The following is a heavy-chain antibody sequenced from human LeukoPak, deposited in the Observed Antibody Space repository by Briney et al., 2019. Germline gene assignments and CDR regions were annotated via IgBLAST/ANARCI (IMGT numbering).Heavy chain of an antibody. CDR2: ISYDGSNK. V-gene: IGHV3-30*03. Sequence: TGGSLRLSCAASGFTFGSYGMHWVRQAPGKGLEWVAVISYDGSNKYYADSVKGRFTISRDNSKNTLYLQMNSLRAEDTAVYYCARGDSGDWSFDPWDQGTLVTVSS. CDR1: GFTFGSYG. J-gene: IGHJ5*02. D-gene: IGHD6-19*01. CDR3: ARGDSGDWSFDP.